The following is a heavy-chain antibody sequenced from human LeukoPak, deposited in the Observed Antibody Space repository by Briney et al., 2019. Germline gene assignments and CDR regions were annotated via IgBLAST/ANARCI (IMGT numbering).Heavy chain of an antibody. CDR1: GFTFSSYA. CDR2: ISYDGSNK. D-gene: IGHD6-13*01. J-gene: IGHJ3*02. V-gene: IGHV3-30-3*01. CDR3: AKDREYSSSWNDAFDI. Sequence: GRSLRLSCAASGFTFSSYAMHWVRQAPGKGLEWVAVISYDGSNKYYADSVKGRFTISRDNSKNTLYLQMNSLRDEDTALYYCAKDREYSSSWNDAFDIWGQGTMVTVSS.